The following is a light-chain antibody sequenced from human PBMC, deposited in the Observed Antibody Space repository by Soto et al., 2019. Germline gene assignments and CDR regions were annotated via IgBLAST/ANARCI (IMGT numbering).Light chain of an antibody. V-gene: IGLV2-23*01. CDR1: SSDVGGYKL. Sequence: QSALTQPASVSGSPGQSITISYTGTSSDVGGYKLVSWYQQHPGKAPKVLLYEGSERPSGVSDRFSGSKSGNTASLTISGLQAEDEADYYCCSYAGTTTWVFGGGTKVTVL. J-gene: IGLJ3*02. CDR2: EGS. CDR3: CSYAGTTTWV.